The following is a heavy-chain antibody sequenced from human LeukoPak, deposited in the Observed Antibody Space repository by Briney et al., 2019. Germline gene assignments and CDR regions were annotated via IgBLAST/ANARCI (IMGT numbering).Heavy chain of an antibody. Sequence: ASVKVSCKASGYIFTGYYMHWVRQAPGQGLEWMGGIIPIFGTANYAQKFQGRVTITADKSTSTAYMELSSLRSEDTAVYYCARDGSSGSHFDYWGQGTLVTVSS. D-gene: IGHD3-22*01. CDR2: IIPIFGTA. CDR3: ARDGSSGSHFDY. CDR1: GYIFTGYY. V-gene: IGHV1-69*06. J-gene: IGHJ4*02.